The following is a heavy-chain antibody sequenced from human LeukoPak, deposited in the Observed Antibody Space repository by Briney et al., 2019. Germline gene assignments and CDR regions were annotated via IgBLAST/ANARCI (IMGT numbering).Heavy chain of an antibody. V-gene: IGHV3-23*01. CDR2: FGTSGGT. CDR1: GFTFSSYA. CDR3: AKRALTGNYYFDY. Sequence: GGSLRLSCAASGFTFSSYAMSWVRQAPGKGLEWVSSFGTSGGTYYADSVRGRFTISRDNSKNTLFLQVNSLRADDTALYYCAKRALTGNYYFDYWGQGTLVTVSS. J-gene: IGHJ4*02.